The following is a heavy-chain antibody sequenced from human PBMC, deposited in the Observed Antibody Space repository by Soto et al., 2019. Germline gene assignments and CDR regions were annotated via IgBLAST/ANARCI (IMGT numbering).Heavy chain of an antibody. V-gene: IGHV1-18*01. CDR2: ISAYNGNT. J-gene: IGHJ5*02. D-gene: IGHD3-10*01. CDR1: GYTFTSYG. Sequence: ASVKVSCKASGYTFTSYGISWVRQAPGQGLEWMGWISAYNGNTNCAQKLQGRVTMTTDTSTSTAYMELRSLRSDDTAVYYCARDLTMVRGARVDWFDPWGQGTLVTVSS. CDR3: ARDLTMVRGARVDWFDP.